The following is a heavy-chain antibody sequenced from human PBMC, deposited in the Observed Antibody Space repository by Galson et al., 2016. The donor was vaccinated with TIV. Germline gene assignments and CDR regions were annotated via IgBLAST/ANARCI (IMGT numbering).Heavy chain of an antibody. V-gene: IGHV6-1*01. CDR3: ARGAPSVFGVIMTLDY. J-gene: IGHJ4*02. CDR1: GDSVSSTSAA. Sequence: CAISGDSVSSTSAAWNWIRQSPSRSLEWLGRTYYRSTWYNDYAASLKRRITINPDTSKNQFSLQLTSVTPEDAAVYYCARGAPSVFGVIMTLDYWGQGTLVTVSS. CDR2: TYYRSTWYN. D-gene: IGHD3-3*01.